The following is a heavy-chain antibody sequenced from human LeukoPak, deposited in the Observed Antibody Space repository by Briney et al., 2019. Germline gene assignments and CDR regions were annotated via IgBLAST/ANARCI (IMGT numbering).Heavy chain of an antibody. CDR1: GGSISSYY. J-gene: IGHJ4*02. Sequence: SETLSLTCTVSGGSISSYYWSWIRQPPGKGLEWIGYIYYSGSTNYNPSLKSRVTISADTSKNQFSLKLSSVTAADTAVYYCARLPKGYFDYWGQGTLVTVSS. CDR2: IYYSGST. CDR3: ARLPKGYFDY. V-gene: IGHV4-59*08.